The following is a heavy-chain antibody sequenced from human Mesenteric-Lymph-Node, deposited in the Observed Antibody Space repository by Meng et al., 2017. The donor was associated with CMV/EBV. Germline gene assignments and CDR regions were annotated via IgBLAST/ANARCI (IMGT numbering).Heavy chain of an antibody. J-gene: IGHJ4*02. Sequence: SETLSLTCTVSGGSVSSGSYYWSWIRQPPGKGLEWIGYIYYSGSTNYNPSLKSRVTISVDTSKNQFSLKLSSVTAADTAVYYCARWLGWGGDYWGQGTLVTVSS. V-gene: IGHV4-61*01. CDR2: IYYSGST. CDR1: GGSVSSGSYY. CDR3: ARWLGWGGDY. D-gene: IGHD6-19*01.